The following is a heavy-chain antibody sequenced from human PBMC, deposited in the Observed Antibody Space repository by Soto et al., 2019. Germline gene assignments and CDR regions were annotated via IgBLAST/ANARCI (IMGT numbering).Heavy chain of an antibody. CDR1: GPSISSYY. J-gene: IGHJ4*02. V-gene: IGHV4-59*01. D-gene: IGHD4-17*01. CDR2: IYYSGST. Sequence: PSETLSLTCPLSGPSISSYYSISIRQPPGKGLEWIGYIYYSGSTNYNPSLKSRVTISVDTSKNQCSLKLSSVTAADTAVYYCARAYGDRYHNYYFDYWGQGTLVTVSS. CDR3: ARAYGDRYHNYYFDY.